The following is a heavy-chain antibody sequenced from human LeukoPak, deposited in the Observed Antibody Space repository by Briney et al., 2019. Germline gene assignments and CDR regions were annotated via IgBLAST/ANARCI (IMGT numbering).Heavy chain of an antibody. Sequence: PSETLSLTCAVYGGSFSGYYWSWIRQPPGKGLEWIGEINHSGSTNYNPSLKSRVTISVDTSKNQFSLKLSSVTAADTAVYYCARALHPRYSSSWSRWFDPWGQGTLVTVSS. CDR3: ARALHPRYSSSWSRWFDP. CDR2: INHSGST. V-gene: IGHV4-34*01. J-gene: IGHJ5*02. CDR1: GGSFSGYY. D-gene: IGHD6-13*01.